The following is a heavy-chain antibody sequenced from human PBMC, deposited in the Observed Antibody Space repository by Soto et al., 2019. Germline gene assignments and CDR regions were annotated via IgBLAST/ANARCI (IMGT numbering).Heavy chain of an antibody. J-gene: IGHJ4*01. CDR1: GFTVSSFG. D-gene: IGHD1-1*01. Sequence: GGSLRLSCSGSGFTVSSFGMHWVRQAPGKGLEHVSTLSSNGIGTYYADSVKGRFTFSRDTSKNTLYLQMNSLKTDDTAVYYCATLLIKSSTTPQSRYHFDSWGQGTLVTVSS. CDR2: LSSNGIGT. V-gene: IGHV3-64*04. CDR3: ATLLIKSSTTPQSRYHFDS.